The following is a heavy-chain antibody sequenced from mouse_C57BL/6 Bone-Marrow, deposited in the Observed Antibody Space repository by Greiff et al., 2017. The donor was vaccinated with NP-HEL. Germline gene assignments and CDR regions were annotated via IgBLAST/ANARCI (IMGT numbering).Heavy chain of an antibody. J-gene: IGHJ2*01. V-gene: IGHV5-4*01. D-gene: IGHD4-1*01. Sequence: EVKVVESGGGLVKPGGSLKLSCAASGFTFSSYAMSWVRQTPEKRLEWVATISDGGSYTYYPDNVKGRFTISRDNAKNNLYLQMSQLKSEDTAMYYCARDPGKDYFDYWGQGTTLTVSS. CDR1: GFTFSSYA. CDR2: ISDGGSYT. CDR3: ARDPGKDYFDY.